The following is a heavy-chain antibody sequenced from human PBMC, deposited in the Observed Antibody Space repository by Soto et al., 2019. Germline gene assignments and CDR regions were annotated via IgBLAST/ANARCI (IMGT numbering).Heavy chain of an antibody. CDR2: IYYSGST. Sequence: PSETLSLTCTVSGGSIGSYYWSWIRQPPGKGLEWIGYIYYSGSTNYNPSLKSRVTISVDTSKNQFSLKLSSVTAADTAVYYCARGGSVYYYDSSGRFDYWGQGTLVTVSS. V-gene: IGHV4-59*01. CDR3: ARGGSVYYYDSSGRFDY. D-gene: IGHD3-22*01. J-gene: IGHJ4*02. CDR1: GGSIGSYY.